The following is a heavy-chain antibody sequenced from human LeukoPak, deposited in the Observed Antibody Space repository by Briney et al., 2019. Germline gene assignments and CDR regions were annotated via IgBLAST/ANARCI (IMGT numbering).Heavy chain of an antibody. J-gene: IGHJ4*02. D-gene: IGHD1-1*01. V-gene: IGHV3-23*01. Sequence: PGGSLRLSCAASGFTFSSYGMSWVRQAPGKGLEWVSAISGSGGSTYYADSVRGRFTISRDNAKNSLYLQMNSLRAEDTAVYYCARGYSYFDYWGQGTLVTVSS. CDR3: ARGYSYFDY. CDR2: ISGSGGST. CDR1: GFTFSSYG.